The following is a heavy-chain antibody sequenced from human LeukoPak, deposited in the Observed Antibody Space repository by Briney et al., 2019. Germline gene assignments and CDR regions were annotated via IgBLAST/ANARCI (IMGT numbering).Heavy chain of an antibody. V-gene: IGHV1-69*06. CDR2: IIPIFGTA. J-gene: IGHJ6*03. CDR1: GGTFSSYA. Sequence: SVKVSCKASGGTFSSYAISWVRQAPGQGLEWMGGIIPIFGTANYAQKFQGRVTITADKSTSTAYMELSSLRSEDTAVYYCARGDSSYYYYYMDVWGKGTTVTVSS. D-gene: IGHD6-13*01. CDR3: ARGDSSYYYYYMDV.